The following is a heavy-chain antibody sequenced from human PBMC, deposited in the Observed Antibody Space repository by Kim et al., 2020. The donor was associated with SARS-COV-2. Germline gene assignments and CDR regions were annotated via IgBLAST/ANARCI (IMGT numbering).Heavy chain of an antibody. V-gene: IGHV4-34*01. CDR3: ARGVNNGIVSRDYFYGMDV. Sequence: SETLSLTCAVYGGTFSPHYWTWIRQSPEKGLEWIGEIKHSGGTNYNPSLKSRVAISEDASKNQFSLRLSSVTAADTAVYFCARGVNNGIVSRDYFYGMDVWGQGTPVTVSS. CDR2: IKHSGGT. J-gene: IGHJ6*02. CDR1: GGTFSPHY. D-gene: IGHD3-22*01.